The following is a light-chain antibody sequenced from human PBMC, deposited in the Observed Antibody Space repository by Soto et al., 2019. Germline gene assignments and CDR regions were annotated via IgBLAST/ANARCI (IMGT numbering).Light chain of an antibody. V-gene: IGLV2-14*03. CDR1: SSDIGPYKY. CDR3: SSDISSSTLDVV. CDR2: DVN. Sequence: QSALTQPASVSGSPGQSITISCTGVSSDIGPYKYVSWYQQHTGKAPKLIIYDVNHRPSGVSDRFSGSKSGNTASLTISGLQAEDEADYYCSSDISSSTLDVVFGGGTKLTVL. J-gene: IGLJ2*01.